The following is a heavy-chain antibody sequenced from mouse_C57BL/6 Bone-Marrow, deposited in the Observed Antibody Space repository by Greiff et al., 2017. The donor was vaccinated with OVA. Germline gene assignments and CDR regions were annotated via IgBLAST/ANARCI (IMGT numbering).Heavy chain of an antibody. J-gene: IGHJ2*01. CDR1: GYTFTSYG. CDR2: IYPRSGNT. V-gene: IGHV1-81*01. Sequence: VQRVESGAELARPGASVKLSCKASGYTFTSYGISWVKQRTGQGLEWIGEIYPRSGNTYYNEKFKGKATLTADKSSSTAYMELRSLTSEDSAVYFGARTSNYGEVDYWGQGTTLTVSS. D-gene: IGHD2-5*01. CDR3: ARTSNYGEVDY.